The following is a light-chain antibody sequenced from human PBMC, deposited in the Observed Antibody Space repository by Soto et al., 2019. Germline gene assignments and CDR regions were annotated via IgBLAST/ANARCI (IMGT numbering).Light chain of an antibody. CDR1: QDISNY. J-gene: IGKJ4*01. Sequence: DIQMTQSPSSLSASVGDRVTITCQASQDISNYLNWYQQKPGKAPKLLIYDASTLETGVPSRFSGSGSGTDFTFTISSLQPEDIATYYCQQYDNLLALTFGGGTRWIS. CDR3: QQYDNLLALT. CDR2: DAS. V-gene: IGKV1-33*01.